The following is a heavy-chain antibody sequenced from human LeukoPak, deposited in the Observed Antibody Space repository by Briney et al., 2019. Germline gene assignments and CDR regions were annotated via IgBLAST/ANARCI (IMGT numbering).Heavy chain of an antibody. CDR1: GFIVSSNH. V-gene: IGHV3-53*01. Sequence: GGSLRLSCAASGFIVSSNHMSWVRQAPGKGLEWVSVIYSGGNTYYADSVKGRFTNSRDNSKTTHYHQMNSLRAEDTAVYYCARFSRNTGGFQWGQGTLVTVSS. J-gene: IGHJ4*02. CDR3: ARFSRNTGGFQ. D-gene: IGHD2-8*02. CDR2: IYSGGNT.